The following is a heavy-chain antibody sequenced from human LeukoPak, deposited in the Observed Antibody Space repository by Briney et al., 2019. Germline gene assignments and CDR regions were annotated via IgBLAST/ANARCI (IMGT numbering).Heavy chain of an antibody. Sequence: GGSLRLSCAASGFTFSSYWMHWVRQAPGKGLVWVSRISSDESSTTYADSVRGRFTISRDNAKNTLYLQMNSLRVEDTAVYYCAREYSSSSGRAFDYWGQGTLVTVSP. CDR1: GFTFSSYW. CDR2: ISSDESST. D-gene: IGHD6-6*01. J-gene: IGHJ4*02. CDR3: AREYSSSSGRAFDY. V-gene: IGHV3-74*01.